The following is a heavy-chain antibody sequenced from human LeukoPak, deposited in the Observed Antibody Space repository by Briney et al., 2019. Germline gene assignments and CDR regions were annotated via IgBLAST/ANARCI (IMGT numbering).Heavy chain of an antibody. V-gene: IGHV3-23*01. D-gene: IGHD1-1*01. CDR3: AKGGSLIDY. CDR2: ISDSGDNT. J-gene: IGHJ4*02. Sequence: GGSLRLSCAASGFTFSSYVLSWVRQAPGKGLEWVSSISDSGDNTYYADSVKGRFTISRDNSQNTLHLEMNSLRAEDAAVYFCAKGGSLIDYWGQGTLVPVTS. CDR1: GFTFSSYV.